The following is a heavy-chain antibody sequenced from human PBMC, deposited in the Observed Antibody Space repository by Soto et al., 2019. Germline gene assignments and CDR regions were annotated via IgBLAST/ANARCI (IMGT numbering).Heavy chain of an antibody. CDR1: GFTFSSYA. CDR2: ISGSGGST. Sequence: GGSLRLSCAASGFTFSSYAMSWVRQAPGKGLEWVSAISGSGGSTYYADSVKGRFTISRDNSKNTLYLQMNSLRAEDTAVYYCAKIQYYYDSSGYLPPSGMDVWGQGTTVTVSS. V-gene: IGHV3-23*01. D-gene: IGHD3-22*01. CDR3: AKIQYYYDSSGYLPPSGMDV. J-gene: IGHJ6*02.